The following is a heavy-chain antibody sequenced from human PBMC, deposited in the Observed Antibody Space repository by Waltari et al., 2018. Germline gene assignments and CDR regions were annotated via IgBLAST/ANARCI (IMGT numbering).Heavy chain of an antibody. Sequence: QVQLVQSGAEVKKPGASVKVSCKASGYTFTGSYLHWVRQAPGQGLEWMGRINPNSGGTNYAQKFQGRVTMTRDTSISTAYMELSRLRSDDTAVYYCARDMVQGVIITSPYNWFDPWGQGTLVTVSS. D-gene: IGHD3-10*01. CDR3: ARDMVQGVIITSPYNWFDP. CDR1: GYTFTGSY. V-gene: IGHV1-2*06. J-gene: IGHJ5*02. CDR2: INPNSGGT.